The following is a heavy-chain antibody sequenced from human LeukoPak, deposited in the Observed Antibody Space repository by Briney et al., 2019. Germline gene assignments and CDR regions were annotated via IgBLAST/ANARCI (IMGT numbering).Heavy chain of an antibody. V-gene: IGHV3-30*04. CDR3: ARDTAYEVVRGLINGYFQH. CDR1: GFTFSNYA. D-gene: IGHD3-10*01. J-gene: IGHJ1*01. Sequence: GGSLRLSCAASGFTFSNYAMHWVRQAPGKGLEWVTVISYDGSNKYYADSVKGRFTISRDTSKNTLYLQMNSLRAEDTAVYYCARDTAYEVVRGLINGYFQHWGQGTLVTVSS. CDR2: ISYDGSNK.